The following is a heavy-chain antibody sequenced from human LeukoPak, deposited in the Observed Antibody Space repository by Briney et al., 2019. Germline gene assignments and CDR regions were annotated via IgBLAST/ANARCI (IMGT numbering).Heavy chain of an antibody. J-gene: IGHJ4*02. D-gene: IGHD2-15*01. Sequence: GGSLRLSCAASGFTFSSYGMHWVRQAPGKGLEWVAFIRYDGSNKYYADSVKGRFTISRDNSTNTLYLRMNSLRAEDTAIYYCAKRIVVVVAATYYWGQGTLVTVSS. V-gene: IGHV3-30*02. CDR3: AKRIVVVVAATYY. CDR1: GFTFSSYG. CDR2: IRYDGSNK.